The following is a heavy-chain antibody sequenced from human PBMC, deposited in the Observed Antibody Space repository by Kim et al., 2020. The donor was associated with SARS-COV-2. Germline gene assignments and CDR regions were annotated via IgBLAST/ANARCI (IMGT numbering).Heavy chain of an antibody. D-gene: IGHD6-19*01. CDR3: AGWSYYGMDV. J-gene: IGHJ6*02. CDR2: ITWNSGSI. Sequence: GGSLRLSCAASGFTFDDYAMEWVRQAPGKGLEWVAGITWNSGSIGYADSVKGRFAISRDNAKNSLYLQMNSLRTEDTALYYCAGWSYYGMDVWGQRTTVTLSS. CDR1: GFTFDDYA. V-gene: IGHV3-9*01.